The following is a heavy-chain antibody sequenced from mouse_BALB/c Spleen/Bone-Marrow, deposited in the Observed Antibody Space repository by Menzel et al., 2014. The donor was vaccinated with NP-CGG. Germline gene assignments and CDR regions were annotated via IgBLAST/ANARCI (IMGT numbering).Heavy chain of an antibody. D-gene: IGHD2-1*01. J-gene: IGHJ4*01. CDR2: IYPGDGDT. Sequence: QVQLQQPGAELVRPGSSVKISCKASGYEFSSYWMNWVKQRPGQGLVWIGQIYPGDGDTNYNGKFKGKATLTADKSSSTAYMQVSSLTSEDSAVYFCARVYYGNLDYWGQGTSVTASS. V-gene: IGHV1-80*01. CDR3: ARVYYGNLDY. CDR1: GYEFSSYW.